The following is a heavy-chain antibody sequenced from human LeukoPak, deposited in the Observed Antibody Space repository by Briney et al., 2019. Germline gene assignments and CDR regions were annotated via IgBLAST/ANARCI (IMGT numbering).Heavy chain of an antibody. CDR3: AKQFSDFGVVIGGVDY. CDR2: ISSSSSYI. D-gene: IGHD3-3*01. J-gene: IGHJ4*02. V-gene: IGHV3-21*04. Sequence: PGGSLRLSCAASGFTFSSYSMNWVRQAPGKGLEWVSSISSSSSYIYYADSVKGRFTISRDNAKNSLYLQMNSLRAEDTAVYYCAKQFSDFGVVIGGVDYWGQGTLVTVSS. CDR1: GFTFSSYS.